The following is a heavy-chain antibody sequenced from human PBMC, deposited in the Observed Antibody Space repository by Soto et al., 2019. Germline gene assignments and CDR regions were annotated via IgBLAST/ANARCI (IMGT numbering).Heavy chain of an antibody. D-gene: IGHD4-17*01. V-gene: IGHV4-30-4*01. Sequence: QVQLQESGPGLVKPSQTLSLTCTVSGGSISSGDYYWSWIRQPPGKGLEWIGYIYYSGSTYYNPSLESRVTIAVDTSKNQFPLKLGSVTAADTAVYYCARAEGDYGGGQYYFDYWGQGTLVTVSS. CDR2: IYYSGST. J-gene: IGHJ4*02. CDR3: ARAEGDYGGGQYYFDY. CDR1: GGSISSGDYY.